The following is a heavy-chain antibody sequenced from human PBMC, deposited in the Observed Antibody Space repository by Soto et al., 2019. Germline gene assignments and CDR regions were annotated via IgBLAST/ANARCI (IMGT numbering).Heavy chain of an antibody. V-gene: IGHV4-59*01. CDR1: GGSISSYY. Sequence: SETLSLTCTVSGGSISSYYWSWIRQPPGKGLEWIGYIYYSGSTNYNPSLKSRVTISVDTSKNQFSLKLSSVTAADTAVYYCARGHTIFGVVTAYYYYGMDVWGQGTTVTVSS. CDR3: ARGHTIFGVVTAYYYYGMDV. CDR2: IYYSGST. J-gene: IGHJ6*02. D-gene: IGHD3-3*01.